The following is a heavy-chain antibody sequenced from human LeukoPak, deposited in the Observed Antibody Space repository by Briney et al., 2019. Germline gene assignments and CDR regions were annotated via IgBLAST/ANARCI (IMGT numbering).Heavy chain of an antibody. V-gene: IGHV4-59*01. CDR1: GGSISTYY. D-gene: IGHD3-3*01. J-gene: IGHJ5*02. Sequence: SETLSLTCTVSGGSISTYYWSWIRQPPGKGLEWIGYIFYSGITNYNPSLKSRVTISVDTSKNQFSLKLSSVTAADTAVYYCVRGQFGVVTENWFDPWGQGTLVTVSS. CDR3: VRGQFGVVTENWFDP. CDR2: IFYSGIT.